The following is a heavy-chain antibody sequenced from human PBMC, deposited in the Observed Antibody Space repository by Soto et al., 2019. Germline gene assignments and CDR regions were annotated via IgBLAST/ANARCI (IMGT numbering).Heavy chain of an antibody. Sequence: QLQLQESGSGLVKPSQTLSLTCAVSGSSISSGGYSWSWIRQPPGKGLEWIGYIYHSGSTYYDPSLRSRINISVDRSNNQYSTYMISVTASFTAVYYCARHVGHSSGYYSDYWGQGTLVTVSS. V-gene: IGHV4-30-2*01. CDR3: ARHVGHSSGYYSDY. CDR2: IYHSGST. D-gene: IGHD3-22*01. CDR1: GSSISSGGYS. J-gene: IGHJ4*02.